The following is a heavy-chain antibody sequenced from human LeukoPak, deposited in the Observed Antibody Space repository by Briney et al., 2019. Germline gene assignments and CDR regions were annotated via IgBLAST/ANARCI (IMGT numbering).Heavy chain of an antibody. CDR2: ISCDGVST. CDR3: AKESGKFDY. J-gene: IGHJ4*02. V-gene: IGHV3-43*02. Sequence: GGSLRLSCVPSGLPMSDFAMHWVRQAPGKGLEWVSLISCDGVSTFYADSVKGRFSISRDNSKNSLYLEMNSLRTEDASMYYCAKESGKFDYWGQGTLVAVSS. CDR1: GLPMSDFA.